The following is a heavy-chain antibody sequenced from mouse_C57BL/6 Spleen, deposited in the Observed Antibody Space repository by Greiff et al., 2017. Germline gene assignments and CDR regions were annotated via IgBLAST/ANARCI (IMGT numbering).Heavy chain of an antibody. CDR3: ARVYGSSYYFDY. J-gene: IGHJ2*01. Sequence: EVKVVESGGDLVKPGGSLKLSCAASGFTFSSYGMSWVRQTPDKRLEWVATISSGGSYTYYPDSVKGRFTISRDNAKNTLYLQMSSLKSEDTAMYYCARVYGSSYYFDYWGQGTTLTVSS. D-gene: IGHD1-1*01. CDR2: ISSGGSYT. CDR1: GFTFSSYG. V-gene: IGHV5-6*01.